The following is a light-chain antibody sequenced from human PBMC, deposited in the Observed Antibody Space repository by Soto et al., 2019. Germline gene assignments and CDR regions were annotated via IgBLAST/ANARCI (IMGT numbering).Light chain of an antibody. CDR2: DVT. V-gene: IGLV2-8*01. CDR1: SSDIGGYNY. Sequence: QSVLTQPPSASGSPGQSVTISCTGTSSDIGGYNYVSWYQHHPGKAPKLIIYDVTKRPSGVPDRFSGSKSGNTASLTVSGLQAEDEADYYCTSYAGSNILYVFGTGTKVTVL. CDR3: TSYAGSNILYV. J-gene: IGLJ1*01.